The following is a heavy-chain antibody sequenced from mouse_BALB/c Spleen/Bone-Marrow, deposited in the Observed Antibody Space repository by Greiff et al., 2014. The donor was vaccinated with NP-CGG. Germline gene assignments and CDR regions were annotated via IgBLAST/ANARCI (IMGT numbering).Heavy chain of an antibody. CDR3: ARDYYYAMDY. Sequence: QVQLQQSGSELAKPGASVKMSCKASGYTFTNYWMYWVKQRPGQGLEWFGYIKVSTGYTEYNQKFKDKATLTADKSSSTAYMQLSSLTSEDSAVNYCARDYYYAMDYWGQGTSVAVAS. V-gene: IGHV1-7*01. CDR2: IKVSTGYT. CDR1: GYTFTNYW. D-gene: IGHD2-4*01. J-gene: IGHJ4*01.